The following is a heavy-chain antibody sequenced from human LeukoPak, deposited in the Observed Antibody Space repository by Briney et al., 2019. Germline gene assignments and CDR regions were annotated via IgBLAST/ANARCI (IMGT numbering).Heavy chain of an antibody. J-gene: IGHJ4*02. V-gene: IGHV3-7*01. CDR3: ASRRSDF. CDR2: IKQDGSEK. Sequence: QPGGSLRLSCAASVFTFSSYWMSWVRQAPGKGLEGVANIKQDGSEKYYVDSVKGRFTISRDNAKNSLYPQMNSLRAEDTAVYYCASRRSDFWGQGTLVTVSS. CDR1: VFTFSSYW.